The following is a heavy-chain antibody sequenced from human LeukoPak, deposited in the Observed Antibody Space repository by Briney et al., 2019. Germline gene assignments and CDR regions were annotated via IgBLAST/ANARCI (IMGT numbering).Heavy chain of an antibody. CDR2: IYYSGST. V-gene: IGHV4-31*03. Sequence: PSETLSLTCTVSGGSISSGGYYWSWIRQHPGKGLEWIGYIYYSGSTYYNPSLKSRVTISVDTSKNQFSLKLSSVTAADTAVYYCACLSARYSSSWWHYYYYGMDVWGQGTTVTVSS. CDR1: GGSISSGGYY. J-gene: IGHJ6*02. CDR3: ACLSARYSSSWWHYYYYGMDV. D-gene: IGHD6-13*01.